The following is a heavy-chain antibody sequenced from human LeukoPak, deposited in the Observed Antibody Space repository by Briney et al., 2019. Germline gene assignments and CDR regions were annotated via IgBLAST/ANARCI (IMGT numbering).Heavy chain of an antibody. Sequence: SETLSLTCAVYGGSFSGYYWSWIRQPPGKGLECIGYIYYSRSTNYNPSLKSRVTISVDRSKNQFSLRLSSVTAADTAVYYCATYVSSGKFDYWGQGTLVTVSS. J-gene: IGHJ4*02. D-gene: IGHD6-19*01. CDR1: GGSFSGYY. CDR3: ATYVSSGKFDY. V-gene: IGHV4-59*01. CDR2: IYYSRST.